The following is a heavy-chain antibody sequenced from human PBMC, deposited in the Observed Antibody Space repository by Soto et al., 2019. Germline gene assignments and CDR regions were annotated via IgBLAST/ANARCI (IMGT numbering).Heavy chain of an antibody. CDR2: IYYSGST. D-gene: IGHD1-26*01. J-gene: IGHJ6*02. CDR1: GAPISSGGYY. V-gene: IGHV4-31*03. CDR3: ARAHRRKLGATNDYYYYSGMDV. Sequence: SETLSLTCTVSGAPISSGGYYWTWIRQHPGKGLEWIGYIYYSGSTYYNPSLKSRVTISVDTSKNQFSLKLSSVTAADTAVYYCARAHRRKLGATNDYYYYSGMDVWGQGTTVTVSS.